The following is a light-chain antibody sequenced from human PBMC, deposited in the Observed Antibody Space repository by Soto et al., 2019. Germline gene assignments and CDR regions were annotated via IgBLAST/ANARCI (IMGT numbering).Light chain of an antibody. CDR1: SSDVGGYNY. CDR2: DVS. V-gene: IGLV2-14*01. CDR3: SSYTSSTRVV. J-gene: IGLJ2*01. Sequence: QSALTQPASVSGSPGQSITISCTGTSSDVGGYNYVSWYQQHPGKAPKLMIYDVSNRPSGVSNCFSGSKSGNMASLTISWLQAEDEADYYCSSYTSSTRVVFGGGTKLTVL.